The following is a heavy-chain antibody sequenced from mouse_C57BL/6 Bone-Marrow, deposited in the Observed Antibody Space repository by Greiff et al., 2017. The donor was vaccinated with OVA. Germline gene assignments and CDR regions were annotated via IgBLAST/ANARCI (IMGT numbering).Heavy chain of an antibody. CDR1: GYTFTSYG. D-gene: IGHD2-4*01. CDR2: IYPRSGNT. V-gene: IGHV1-81*01. CDR3: ARTYYDPLMDY. J-gene: IGHJ4*01. Sequence: QVQLKQSGAELARPGASVKLSCKASGYTFTSYGISWVKQRTGQGLEWIGEIYPRSGNTYYNEKFKGKATLTADKSSSTAYMELRSLTSEDSAVYFCARTYYDPLMDYWGQGTSVTVSS.